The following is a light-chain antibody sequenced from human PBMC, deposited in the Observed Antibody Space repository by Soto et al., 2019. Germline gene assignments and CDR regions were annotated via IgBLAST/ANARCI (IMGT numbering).Light chain of an antibody. CDR2: GAF. V-gene: IGKV1-12*01. CDR1: LDINRW. CDR3: QQADSYPIT. Sequence: DLQMTQSPSSVSVSVGDRVTITCRASLDINRWLAWYQVRPGKPPKLLIAGAFVLQSGVPSRFSGSGYGTDFALTIDNLQPEDFATYYCQQADSYPITFGQGKRLDI. J-gene: IGKJ5*01.